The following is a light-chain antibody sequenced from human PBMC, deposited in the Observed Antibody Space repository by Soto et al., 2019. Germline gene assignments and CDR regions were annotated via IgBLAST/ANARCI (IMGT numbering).Light chain of an antibody. CDR2: DNN. Sequence: QSVLTQPPSVSAAPGQKVTISCSGGSSNIGNNYVSWYQQFPGTAPKLLIFDNNKRPSGIPDRFSRSKSGTSATLGITGLQTGDEADYYCGTWDSTLSAGVFGGGTQLTVL. J-gene: IGLJ2*01. V-gene: IGLV1-51*01. CDR3: GTWDSTLSAGV. CDR1: SSNIGNNY.